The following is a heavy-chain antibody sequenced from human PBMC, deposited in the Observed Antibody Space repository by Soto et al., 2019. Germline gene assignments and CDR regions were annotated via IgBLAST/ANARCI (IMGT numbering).Heavy chain of an antibody. CDR2: IDPSDSQT. J-gene: IGHJ4*02. CDR1: GYSFAGYW. D-gene: IGHD5-12*01. V-gene: IGHV5-10-1*01. Sequence: GESLKISCKGSGYSFAGYWITWVRQKPGKGLEWMGRIDPSDSQTYYSPSFRGHVTISVTKSITTVFLQWSSLRASDTAMYYCARQIYDSDAGPNFQYYFDSWGQGTPVTVPQ. CDR3: ARQIYDSDAGPNFQYYFDS.